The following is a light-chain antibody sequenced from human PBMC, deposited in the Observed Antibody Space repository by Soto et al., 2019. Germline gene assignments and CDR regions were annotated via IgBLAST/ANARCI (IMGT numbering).Light chain of an antibody. CDR3: QHYNTYTGT. J-gene: IGKJ1*01. CDR1: QSIGRY. Sequence: DIQMTQSPSTLSASVGDRVTITCRASQSIGRYLAWYQQKPGKAPNLLIYDASSLENGVPSRFSGSGSGTECTLTITSLQPDDFTTYYCQHYNTYTGTFGQGTKVEFK. CDR2: DAS. V-gene: IGKV1-5*01.